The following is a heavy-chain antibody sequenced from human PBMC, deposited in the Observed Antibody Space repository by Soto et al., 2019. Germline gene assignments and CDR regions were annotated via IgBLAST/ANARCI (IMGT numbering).Heavy chain of an antibody. CDR1: GFIFSNSV. CDR2: ISLSGDST. Sequence: EVQLLESGGGLVQPGGTLRLSCAASGFIFSNSVMSWVRQAPGKGLEWVSAISLSGDSTSYADSVKGRCTISRDNSKNALYLQMNGLRAEDTATYYCAKGDKSTGWFWGQGTLVTVSS. V-gene: IGHV3-23*01. CDR3: AKGDKSTGWF. D-gene: IGHD6-19*01. J-gene: IGHJ4*02.